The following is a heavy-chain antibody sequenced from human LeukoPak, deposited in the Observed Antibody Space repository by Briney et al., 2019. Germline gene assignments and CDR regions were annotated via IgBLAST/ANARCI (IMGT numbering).Heavy chain of an antibody. V-gene: IGHV6-1*01. CDR2: TYYRSKWRN. D-gene: IGHD1-1*01. Sequence: SQTLSLTCAISGDSVSSNSGAWNWIRQSPSRGLEWLGRTYYRSKWRNEYAVSLRSRITINPDTSKNQFSLQLNSVSPEDTAVYYCASGTAANGMDVWGQGTTVTVSS. CDR1: GDSVSSNSGA. J-gene: IGHJ6*02. CDR3: ASGTAANGMDV.